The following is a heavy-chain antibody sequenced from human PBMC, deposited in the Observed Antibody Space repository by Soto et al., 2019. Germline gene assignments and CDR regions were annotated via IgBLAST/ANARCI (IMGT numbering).Heavy chain of an antibody. CDR1: GFTFSTYA. D-gene: IGHD6-19*01. CDR3: AKERSSGWSFDD. Sequence: EVQLLESGGGLVQPGGSLRLSCAASGFTFSTYAMNWVRQAPGKGLEWVSGISGSGDSTYYADSVKGRFTVSRDNSKNTLYLQMSSLRAEDTAVFYCAKERSSGWSFDDWGQGTLVTVSS. J-gene: IGHJ4*02. CDR2: ISGSGDST. V-gene: IGHV3-23*01.